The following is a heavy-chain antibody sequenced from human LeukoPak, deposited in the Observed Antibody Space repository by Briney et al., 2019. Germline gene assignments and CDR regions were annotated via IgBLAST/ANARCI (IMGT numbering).Heavy chain of an antibody. V-gene: IGHV1-2*02. D-gene: IGHD3-3*01. CDR1: GYTFTGVY. CDR3: ARDRLFWSDPYRGYYYYMDV. Sequence: GASLKVSFKASGYTFTGVYMHWGRQAPGQGLVWIGWINPNSGGTNYAQKFQGRVTMTRDTSISTAYMELSRLRSDDTAVYYCARDRLFWSDPYRGYYYYMDVWGKGTTVTVSS. CDR2: INPNSGGT. J-gene: IGHJ6*03.